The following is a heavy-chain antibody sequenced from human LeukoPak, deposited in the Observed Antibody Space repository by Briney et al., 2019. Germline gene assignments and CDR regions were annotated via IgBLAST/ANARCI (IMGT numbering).Heavy chain of an antibody. CDR2: VYYSGST. Sequence: SETLSLTCTVSGGSISSGSFFWDWIRQPPGKGLEWIGSVYYSGSTYSNPSLKSRVTISVDTSKNQFSLKLSSVTAADTAVYYCARRSSGSWWVFDYWGQGTLVTVSS. J-gene: IGHJ4*02. CDR1: GGSISSGSFF. D-gene: IGHD6-19*01. V-gene: IGHV4-39*07. CDR3: ARRSSGSWWVFDY.